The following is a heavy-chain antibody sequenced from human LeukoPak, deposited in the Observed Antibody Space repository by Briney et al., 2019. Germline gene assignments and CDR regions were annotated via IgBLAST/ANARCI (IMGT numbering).Heavy chain of an antibody. J-gene: IGHJ4*02. CDR1: EFTFSSYA. CDR2: ISYDGSNE. D-gene: IGHD5-12*01. Sequence: PGGSLRLSCAASEFTFSSYAMHWVRQAPGKGLEGVAVISYDGSNEYYADSVKGRFTISRDNSRNTLCLQMNSLRADDTAIYYCAREIVAAIGFDYWGQGTLVTVSS. CDR3: AREIVAAIGFDY. V-gene: IGHV3-30*04.